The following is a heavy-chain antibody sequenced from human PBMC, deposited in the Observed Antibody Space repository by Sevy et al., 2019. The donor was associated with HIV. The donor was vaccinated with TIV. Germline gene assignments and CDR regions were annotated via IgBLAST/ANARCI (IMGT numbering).Heavy chain of an antibody. Sequence: GGSLRLSCVASGFTFSNHAMAWVRQAPGKGLEWVSGITGNGETTYYRDSVKGRFAISRDNSKNTLYLQMYSLRAEDTAIYFCADGYPSHEFAVWGQGTLVTVSS. V-gene: IGHV3-23*01. J-gene: IGHJ3*01. CDR2: ITGNGETT. CDR3: ADGYPSHEFAV. CDR1: GFTFSNHA. D-gene: IGHD3-16*01.